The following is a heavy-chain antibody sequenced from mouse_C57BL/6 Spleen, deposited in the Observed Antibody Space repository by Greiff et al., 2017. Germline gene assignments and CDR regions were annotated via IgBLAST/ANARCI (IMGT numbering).Heavy chain of an antibody. V-gene: IGHV2-6*01. D-gene: IGHD2-12*01. CDR3: ASGVYSRMDY. Sequence: VQLQQSGPGLVAPSQSLSITCTVSGFSLTSYGVDWVRQSPGKGLEWLGVIWGVGSTNYNSALKSRLSISKDNSKSQVFLKMNSLQTDDTAMYYCASGVYSRMDYWGQGTSVTVSS. CDR1: GFSLTSYG. J-gene: IGHJ4*01. CDR2: IWGVGST.